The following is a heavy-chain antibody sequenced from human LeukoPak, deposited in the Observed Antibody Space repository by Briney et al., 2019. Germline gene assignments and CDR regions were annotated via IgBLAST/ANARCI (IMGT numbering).Heavy chain of an antibody. Sequence: SETLSLTCTVSGGSLSDYYWTWVRQPPGKGLDWIGYIYYSGSTNYNPSLKSRVTISVDTSKNQFSLKLSSVTAADTAVYYCARAPRPSSYYYGSGSYDYFDYWGQGTLVTVSS. CDR1: GGSLSDYY. J-gene: IGHJ4*02. D-gene: IGHD3-10*01. CDR2: IYYSGST. V-gene: IGHV4-59*08. CDR3: ARAPRPSSYYYGSGSYDYFDY.